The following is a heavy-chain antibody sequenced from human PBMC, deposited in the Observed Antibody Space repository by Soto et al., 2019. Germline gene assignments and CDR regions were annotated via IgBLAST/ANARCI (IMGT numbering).Heavy chain of an antibody. D-gene: IGHD6-13*01. CDR3: ARGDDSTWSADY. CDR1: GYTFTDYP. Sequence: ASVKVSCKASGYTFTDYPIHWMRQAPGQRLQWMGWINAGSGNTKYSQKFQGRVFITRDTSASTVYMELSSLTSEDTAIYYCARGDDSTWSADYWGQGTLVTVSS. CDR2: INAGSGNT. V-gene: IGHV1-3*01. J-gene: IGHJ4*02.